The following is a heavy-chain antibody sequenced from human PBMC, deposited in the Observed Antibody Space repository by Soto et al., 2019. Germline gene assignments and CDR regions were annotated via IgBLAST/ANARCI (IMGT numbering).Heavy chain of an antibody. V-gene: IGHV4-39*01. CDR2: IYYSGST. J-gene: IGHJ6*02. D-gene: IGHD3-3*01. CDR1: GCSISSSSYY. CDR3: ASATRSYDFWSGYYLNGMDV. Sequence: AXETLSLTCTVAGCSISSSSYYWGWIRQPPGKGLEWIGSIYYSGSTYYNPSLKSRVTISVDTSKNQFSLKLSSVTAADTAVYYCASATRSYDFWSGYYLNGMDVWGQGTTVTVSS.